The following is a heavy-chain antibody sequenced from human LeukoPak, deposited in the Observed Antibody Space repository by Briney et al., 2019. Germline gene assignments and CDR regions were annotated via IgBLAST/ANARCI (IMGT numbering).Heavy chain of an antibody. CDR1: GFTFSSYS. J-gene: IGHJ4*02. CDR3: ARGRNSLAGPFDY. CDR2: ISSSSSYI. Sequence: GGSLRLSXAASGFTFSSYSMNWVRQAPGKGLEWVSSISSSSSYIYYADSVKGRFTISRDNAKNSLCLQMNSLRAEDTAVYYCARGRNSLAGPFDYWGQGTLVTVSS. V-gene: IGHV3-21*01. D-gene: IGHD1-7*01.